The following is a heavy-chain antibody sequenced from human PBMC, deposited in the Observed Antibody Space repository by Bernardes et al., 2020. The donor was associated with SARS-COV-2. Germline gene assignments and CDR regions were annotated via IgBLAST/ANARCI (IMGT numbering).Heavy chain of an antibody. CDR3: ARVVSGPHVGADAFAV. Sequence: GGSLRLSCAASGFTFSNYAMSWFRQTPGKGLEWLSAVNSVGTTYYADSVRGRFTAARDNSQNTLSLQMSSLTSEDTAVYFCARVVSGPHVGADAFAVWGRGTTVTVSS. CDR1: GFTFSNYA. D-gene: IGHD3-16*01. CDR2: VNSVGTT. J-gene: IGHJ3*01. V-gene: IGHV3-23*01.